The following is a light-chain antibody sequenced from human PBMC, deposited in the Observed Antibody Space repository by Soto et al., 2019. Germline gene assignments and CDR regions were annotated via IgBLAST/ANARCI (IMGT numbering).Light chain of an antibody. V-gene: IGKV3-11*01. CDR1: QSVSSF. J-gene: IGKJ5*01. CDR3: QQYNNWPPIT. Sequence: EIVWTQSAATLSLSNRERATLSCRASQSVSSFLAWYQQKPGQAPRLLIYDASNKATGIPARFSGSGSGTDFTLTISRLEPEDFAVYYCQQYNNWPPITVGQGTRLEIK. CDR2: DAS.